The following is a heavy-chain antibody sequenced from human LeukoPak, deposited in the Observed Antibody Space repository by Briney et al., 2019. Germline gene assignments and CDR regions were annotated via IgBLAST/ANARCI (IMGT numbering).Heavy chain of an antibody. J-gene: IGHJ4*02. V-gene: IGHV3-7*01. D-gene: IGHD3-3*01. CDR2: IRQDGSEQ. CDR1: GFSFSTYW. CDR3: ARTSLRFLEWLLPYFDY. Sequence: PGGSLRLSCAASGFSFSTYWMSWVRQAPGKGLEWVANIRQDGSEQYYMDSVKGRFTISRDNAKHSLFLQMNSLRAEDTAVYYCARTSLRFLEWLLPYFDYWGQGTLVTVSS.